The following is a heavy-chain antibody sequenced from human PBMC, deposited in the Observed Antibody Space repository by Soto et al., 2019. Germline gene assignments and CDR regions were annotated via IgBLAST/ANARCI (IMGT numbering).Heavy chain of an antibody. Sequence: QVQLQESGPGLVKPSETLSVTCSVSGGSIRDYYWSWIRQPAGKGLEWIGRMYISGSTKYNPSLKSRVTMSADTSVNQFSLTLISVTAADTATYYCARMYNSGFYRPERDYYFYGMDVWGQGTTVTVSS. D-gene: IGHD5-12*01. CDR1: GGSIRDYY. J-gene: IGHJ6*02. CDR2: MYISGST. CDR3: ARMYNSGFYRPERDYYFYGMDV. V-gene: IGHV4-4*07.